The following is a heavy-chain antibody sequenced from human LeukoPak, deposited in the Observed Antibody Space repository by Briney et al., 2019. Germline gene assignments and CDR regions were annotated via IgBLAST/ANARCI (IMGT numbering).Heavy chain of an antibody. Sequence: GGSLRLSCAGSGFSFSGYGMHWVRKAPSKGLEWVAVISDDGSNQFFANSVEGRFTISRDNSKNTVSGHMSGVRPEDTAVYICAQSLPEDPGWGWYRVRFIFRSWGQGTPGTVS. CDR3: AQSLPEDPGWGWYRVRFIFRS. V-gene: IGHV3-30*03. D-gene: IGHD6-19*01. CDR2: ISDDGSNQ. CDR1: GFSFSGYG. J-gene: IGHJ6*01.